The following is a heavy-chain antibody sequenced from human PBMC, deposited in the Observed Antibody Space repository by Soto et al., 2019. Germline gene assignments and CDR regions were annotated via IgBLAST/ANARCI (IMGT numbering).Heavy chain of an antibody. CDR2: IWYDGSNK. Sequence: QVQLVESGGGVVQPGRSLRLSCAASGFAFSNYGMRWVRQAPGKGLEWVAVIWYDGSNKYYADSVKGRFTISRDNSKNTLYVQMNSLRAEDTAVYYCARSGDHDYYYAMDVWGQGTTVTVSS. CDR1: GFAFSNYG. CDR3: ARSGDHDYYYAMDV. D-gene: IGHD2-21*02. V-gene: IGHV3-33*01. J-gene: IGHJ6*02.